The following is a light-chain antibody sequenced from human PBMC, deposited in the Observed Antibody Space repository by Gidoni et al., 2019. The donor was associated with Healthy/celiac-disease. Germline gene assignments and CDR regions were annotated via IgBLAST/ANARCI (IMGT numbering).Light chain of an antibody. CDR3: QQSYSTPPCS. J-gene: IGKJ2*04. V-gene: IGKV1-39*01. Sequence: SASVGDRVTITCRASQSISSYLNWYQQKPGKAPKLLIYAASSLQSGVPSRFSGSGSGTDFTLTISSLHPEDFATYYCQQSYSTPPCSFGQXTKLEIK. CDR2: AAS. CDR1: QSISSY.